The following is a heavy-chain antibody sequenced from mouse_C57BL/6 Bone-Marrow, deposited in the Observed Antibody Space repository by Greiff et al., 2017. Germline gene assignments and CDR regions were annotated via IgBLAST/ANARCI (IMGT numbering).Heavy chain of an antibody. D-gene: IGHD2-10*02. CDR1: GFSLTSYG. J-gene: IGHJ4*01. V-gene: IGHV2-2*01. CDR3: ARKYGNFYYYAMDY. CDR2: IWSGGST. Sequence: VKVVESGPGLVQPSQSLSITCTVSGFSLTSYGVHWVRQSPGKGLEWLGVIWSGGSTDYNAAFISRLSISKDNSKSQVFFKMNSLQADDTAIYYCARKYGNFYYYAMDYWGQGTSVTVSS.